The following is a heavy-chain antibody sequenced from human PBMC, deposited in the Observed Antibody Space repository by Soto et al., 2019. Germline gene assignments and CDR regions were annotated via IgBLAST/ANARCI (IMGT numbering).Heavy chain of an antibody. CDR1: GGSISSGGYY. CDR2: IYYSGST. V-gene: IGHV4-31*03. D-gene: IGHD4-17*01. J-gene: IGHJ5*02. CDR3: ARTRNDYGEAWFDP. Sequence: SETLSLTCTVSGGSISSGGYYWSWIRQHPWKGLEWIGYIYYSGSTYYNPSLKSRVTISVDTSKNQFSLKLSSVTAADTAVYYCARTRNDYGEAWFDPWGQGXLVTVYS.